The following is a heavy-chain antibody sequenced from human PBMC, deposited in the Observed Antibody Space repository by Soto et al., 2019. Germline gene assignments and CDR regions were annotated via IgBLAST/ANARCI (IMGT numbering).Heavy chain of an antibody. CDR3: ARIGSGIIVGATGWFDP. CDR1: GDSISSYC. D-gene: IGHD1-26*01. CDR2: IYYSGST. V-gene: IGHV4-59*01. J-gene: IGHJ5*02. Sequence: PSETRSLTCTVSGDSISSYCWSWIRQHPGKGLGWIGYIYYSGSTNYNPSLKSRVTISVDTSKNQFSLKLSSVTAADTAVYYCARIGSGIIVGATGWFDPWGQGTLVTVSS.